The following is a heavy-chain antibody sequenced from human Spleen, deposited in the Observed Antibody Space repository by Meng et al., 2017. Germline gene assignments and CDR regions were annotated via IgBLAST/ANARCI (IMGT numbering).Heavy chain of an antibody. CDR3: ARNFISQHSDY. D-gene: IGHD3-10*01. Sequence: EVQLVESGGGFVQPGGSLRLSCAASGFTVSSNYMSWVRQAPGKGLEWVSVIYSGGSTYYADSVKDRFTISRDNSKNTLYLQMNSLRAEDTAVYYCARNFISQHSDYWGQGTLVTVSS. CDR2: IYSGGST. J-gene: IGHJ4*02. CDR1: GFTVSSNY. V-gene: IGHV3-66*01.